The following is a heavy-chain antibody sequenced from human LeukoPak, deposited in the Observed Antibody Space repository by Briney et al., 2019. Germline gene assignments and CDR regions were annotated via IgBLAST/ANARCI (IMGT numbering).Heavy chain of an antibody. J-gene: IGHJ6*03. CDR2: ISASGGST. V-gene: IGHV3-23*01. CDR1: GITFSNYV. D-gene: IGHD2-2*01. Sequence: PGGSLRLSCAASGITFSNYVMSWVRQAPGKGLEWVSVISASGGSTYNADSVKGRFTISRDNSKNTLYLQMNSLRVEDTAVYYCAKGILGCSSTGCYGYMDVWGKGTTVTVSS. CDR3: AKGILGCSSTGCYGYMDV.